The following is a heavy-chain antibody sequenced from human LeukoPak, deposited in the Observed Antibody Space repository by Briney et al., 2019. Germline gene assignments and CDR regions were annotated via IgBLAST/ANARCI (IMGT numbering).Heavy chain of an antibody. D-gene: IGHD3-9*01. CDR3: AKEQFLRYFDRNGYYFDH. CDR1: GFTFSGHA. Sequence: SGGSLRLSCAASGFTFSGHAMHWVRQAPGKGLEWVALISFDETNKYYADSVKGRFAISRDNSKNTLSLQMNSLRPEDTAVYYCAKEQFLRYFDRNGYYFDHWGQGTLVTVSS. CDR2: ISFDETNK. V-gene: IGHV3-30*09. J-gene: IGHJ4*02.